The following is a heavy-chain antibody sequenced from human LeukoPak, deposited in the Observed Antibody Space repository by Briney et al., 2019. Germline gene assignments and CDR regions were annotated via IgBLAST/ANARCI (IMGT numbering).Heavy chain of an antibody. CDR3: ARESISLSVTTRGFVFDL. CDR2: MNPNSGNT. J-gene: IGHJ3*01. D-gene: IGHD1-20*01. V-gene: IGHV1-8*01. CDR1: GYTFTSYD. Sequence: ASVKVSCKASGYTFTSYDINWVRQATGQGLEWMGWMNPNSGNTGYAQKFQGRVTMTRNTSISTAYMELSSLRSEDTAVYYCARESISLSVTTRGFVFDLWGQGTKVTVSS.